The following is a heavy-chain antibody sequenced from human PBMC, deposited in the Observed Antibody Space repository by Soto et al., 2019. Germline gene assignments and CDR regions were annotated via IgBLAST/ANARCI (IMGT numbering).Heavy chain of an antibody. D-gene: IGHD2-15*01. CDR3: ARDGGVAATLANYFDY. Sequence: PGGSLRLSCAASGFTFNSYSMNWVRQAPGKGLEWVSSMSRSSRYIYYADSVKGRFTISRDNAKNSVYLQMNSLRAEDTAVYYCARDGGVAATLANYFDYWGQGTRVTVSS. CDR2: MSRSSRYI. V-gene: IGHV3-21*01. CDR1: GFTFNSYS. J-gene: IGHJ4*02.